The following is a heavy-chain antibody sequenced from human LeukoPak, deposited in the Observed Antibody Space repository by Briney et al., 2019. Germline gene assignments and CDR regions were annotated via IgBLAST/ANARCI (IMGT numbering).Heavy chain of an antibody. Sequence: ASVKVSCKASGYTFTGYYMHWVRQAPGQGLEWMGWINPNSGGTNYAQKFQGRVTMTRDTSTSTAYMELRSLRSDDTAVYYCARDGGSLWPRSPLYYFDYWGQGTLVTVSS. V-gene: IGHV1-2*02. D-gene: IGHD3-10*01. CDR2: INPNSGGT. CDR1: GYTFTGYY. J-gene: IGHJ4*02. CDR3: ARDGGSLWPRSPLYYFDY.